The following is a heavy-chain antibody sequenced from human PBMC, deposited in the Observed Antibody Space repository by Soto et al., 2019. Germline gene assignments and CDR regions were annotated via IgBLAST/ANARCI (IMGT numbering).Heavy chain of an antibody. D-gene: IGHD6-13*01. CDR2: IIPIFGTA. V-gene: IGHV1-69*06. CDR3: ARVTAEHYYYYGMDV. J-gene: IGHJ6*02. CDR1: GGTFSSYA. Sequence: SSVKVSCKASGGTFSSYAISWVRQAPGQGLEWMGGIIPIFGTANYAQKFQGRVTITADKSTSTAYMELSSLRSEDTAVYYCARVTAEHYYYYGMDVWGQGTTVTVSS.